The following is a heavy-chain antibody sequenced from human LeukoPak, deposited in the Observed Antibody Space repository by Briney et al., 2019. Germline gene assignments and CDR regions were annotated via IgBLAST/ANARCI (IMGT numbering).Heavy chain of an antibody. D-gene: IGHD5-18*01. Sequence: GGSLRLSCAASRSTFSRDAMTWVRQAPGKGLEWVSAISSSGGGTYYADSVQGRFTISRDNSKNTMSLQMNSLRAEDTALYYCARTETAMVSFDYWGQGTLVTVSS. V-gene: IGHV3-23*01. CDR3: ARTETAMVSFDY. CDR2: ISSSGGGT. CDR1: RSTFSRDA. J-gene: IGHJ4*02.